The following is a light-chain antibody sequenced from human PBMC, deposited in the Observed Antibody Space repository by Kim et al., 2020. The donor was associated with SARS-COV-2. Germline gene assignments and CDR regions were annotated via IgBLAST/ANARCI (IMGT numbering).Light chain of an antibody. J-gene: IGKJ3*01. CDR3: QPYYSTPLA. V-gene: IGKV1-NL1*01. Sequence: DIQMTQSPSSLSASVGDRVTITCRTSQGISNSLAWYQQKPGKAPKLLLYAASRLQSGVPSRFSGSGSGTDYTLTISSLQPDDFATYFCQPYYSTPLAFGPGTKVDIK. CDR1: QGISNS. CDR2: AAS.